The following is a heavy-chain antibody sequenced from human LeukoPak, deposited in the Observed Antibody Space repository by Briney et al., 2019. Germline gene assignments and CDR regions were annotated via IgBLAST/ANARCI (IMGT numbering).Heavy chain of an antibody. CDR2: ISSSSSYI. J-gene: IGHJ4*02. V-gene: IGHV3-21*01. Sequence: PGGSLRLSCAASGFTFSSYSMNWVRQAPGKGLEWVSSISSSSSYIYYADSVKGRFTISRDNAKNSLYLQMNSLRAEDTAVYYCASLRFLEWLSPFDYWGQGTLVTVSS. D-gene: IGHD3-3*01. CDR3: ASLRFLEWLSPFDY. CDR1: GFTFSSYS.